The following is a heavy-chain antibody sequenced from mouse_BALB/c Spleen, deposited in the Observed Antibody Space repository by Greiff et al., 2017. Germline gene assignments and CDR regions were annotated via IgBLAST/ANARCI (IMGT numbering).Heavy chain of an antibody. CDR1: GFTFSDYY. Sequence: DVQLVESGGGLVKPGGSLKLSCAASGFTFSDYYMYWVRQTPEKRLEWVATISDGGSYTYYPDSVKGRFTISRDNAKNNLYLQMSSLKSEDTAMYYCARGGYGYAMDYWGQGTSVTVSS. J-gene: IGHJ4*01. CDR3: ARGGYGYAMDY. V-gene: IGHV5-4*02. D-gene: IGHD2-14*01. CDR2: ISDGGSYT.